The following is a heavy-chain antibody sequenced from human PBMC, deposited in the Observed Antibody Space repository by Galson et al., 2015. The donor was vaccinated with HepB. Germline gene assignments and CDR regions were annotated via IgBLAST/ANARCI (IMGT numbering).Heavy chain of an antibody. J-gene: IGHJ3*02. CDR2: FDPEDGET. V-gene: IGHV1-24*01. D-gene: IGHD4-17*01. CDR1: GYTLTELS. Sequence: SVKVSCKVSGYTLTELSMHWVRQAPGKGLEWMGGFDPEDGETIYAQKFQGRVTMTEDTSTDTAYMELSSLRSEDTAVYYCASRVTTVFDAFDIWGQGTMVTVSS. CDR3: ASRVTTVFDAFDI.